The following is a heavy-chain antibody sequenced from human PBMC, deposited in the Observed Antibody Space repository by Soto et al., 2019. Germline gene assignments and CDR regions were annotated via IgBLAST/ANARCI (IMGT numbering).Heavy chain of an antibody. CDR2: ISSSSSYI. D-gene: IGHD2-21*01. CDR3: ARVERAYCGGDCYDY. V-gene: IGHV3-21*01. CDR1: GFTFSSAC. Sequence: GGSLRLSCAASGFTFSSACINWVRQAPGKGLEWVSSISSSSSYIYYADSVKGRFTISRDNAKNSLYLQMNSLRAEDTAVYYCARVERAYCGGDCYDYWGQGTLVTVSS. J-gene: IGHJ4*02.